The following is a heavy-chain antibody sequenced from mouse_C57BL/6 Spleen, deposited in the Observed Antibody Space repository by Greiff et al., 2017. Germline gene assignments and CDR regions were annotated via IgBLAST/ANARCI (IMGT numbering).Heavy chain of an antibody. Sequence: QVQLKESGPELVKPGASVKISCKASGYAFSSSWMNWVKPRPGKGLEWIGRIYPGDGDTNYNGKFKGKATLTADKSSSTAYMQLSSLTSEDSAVYFCARNDYDGGDYFDYWGQGTTLTVSS. V-gene: IGHV1-82*01. CDR2: IYPGDGDT. J-gene: IGHJ2*01. D-gene: IGHD2-4*01. CDR3: ARNDYDGGDYFDY. CDR1: GYAFSSSW.